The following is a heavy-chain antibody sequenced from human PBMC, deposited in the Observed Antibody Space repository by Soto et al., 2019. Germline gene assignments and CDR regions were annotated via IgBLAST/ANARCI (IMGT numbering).Heavy chain of an antibody. J-gene: IGHJ3*02. CDR2: ISAYNGNT. Sequence: SLKLSRKASGYTFPSYSTRCVRQAPGQRLEWMGWISAYNGNTNYAQKLQGRVTMTTDTSTSTAYMELRSLRSDDTAVYYCARDMTDYGDYLDAFDICSQRTMVIVSS. CDR3: ARDMTDYGDYLDAFDI. V-gene: IGHV1-18*01. D-gene: IGHD4-17*01. CDR1: GYTFPSYS.